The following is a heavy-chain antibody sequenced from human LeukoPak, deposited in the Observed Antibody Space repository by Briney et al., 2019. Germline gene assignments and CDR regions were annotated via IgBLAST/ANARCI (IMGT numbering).Heavy chain of an antibody. CDR2: IIPIFGTA. CDR3: ARDRGPYSSSWYGLNYYMDV. V-gene: IGHV1-69*13. CDR1: GGTFSSYA. Sequence: SVKVSCKASGGTFSSYAISWVRQAPGQGLEWMGGIIPIFGTANYAQKFQGRVTITADESTSTAYMELSSLRSEDTAVYYCARDRGPYSSSWYGLNYYMDVWGKGTTVTVSS. J-gene: IGHJ6*03. D-gene: IGHD6-13*01.